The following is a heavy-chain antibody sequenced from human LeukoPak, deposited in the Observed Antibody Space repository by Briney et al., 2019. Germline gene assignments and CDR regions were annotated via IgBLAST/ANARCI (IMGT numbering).Heavy chain of an antibody. CDR3: ATLYGSARGAFDS. CDR1: GFTFNNYA. Sequence: GGSLRLSCAASGFTFNNYAMSWVRQAPGKGLEWVSAISGSGGSTYYADSVKGRFTISRDNSKNTLYLQMNSLRAEDTAVYYCATLYGSARGAFDSWGQGTLVTVSS. D-gene: IGHD3-10*01. J-gene: IGHJ4*02. V-gene: IGHV3-23*01. CDR2: ISGSGGST.